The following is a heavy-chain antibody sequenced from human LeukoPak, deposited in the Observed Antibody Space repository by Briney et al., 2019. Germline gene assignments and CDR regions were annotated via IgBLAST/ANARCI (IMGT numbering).Heavy chain of an antibody. V-gene: IGHV3-48*04. CDR3: ARESGYCSSTSCYYGYMDV. CDR1: GFTFSSYS. CDR2: ISSSSSTI. Sequence: PGGSLRLSCAASGFTFSSYSMNWVRQAPGKGLEWVSYISSSSSTIYYADSVKGRFTISRDNAKNSLYLQMNNLRAEDTAVYYCARESGYCSSTSCYYGYMDVWGKGTTVTVSS. J-gene: IGHJ6*03. D-gene: IGHD2-2*01.